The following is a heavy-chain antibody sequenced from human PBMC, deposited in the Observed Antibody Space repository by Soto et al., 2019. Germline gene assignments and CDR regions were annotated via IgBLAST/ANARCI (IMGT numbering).Heavy chain of an antibody. CDR2: ISYDGSNK. D-gene: IGHD4-4*01. V-gene: IGHV3-30*03. CDR1: GFTFSSYG. Sequence: QVQLVESGGGVVQPGRSLRLSCAASGFTFSSYGMHWVRQAPGKGLEWVAVISYDGSNKYYADSVKGRFTISRDNSKNTLYLQMNSLRAEDTAVYYCARGATGTYFDYWGQGTLVTVSS. J-gene: IGHJ4*02. CDR3: ARGATGTYFDY.